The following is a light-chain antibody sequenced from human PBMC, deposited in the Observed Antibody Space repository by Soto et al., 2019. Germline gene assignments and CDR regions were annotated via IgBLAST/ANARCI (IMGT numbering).Light chain of an antibody. J-gene: IGLJ2*01. CDR2: GNS. CDR3: QSYDSSVSQVV. CDR1: SSNIGAGYD. V-gene: IGLV1-40*01. Sequence: QSVLTQPPSVSGAPGQRVTISCTGSSSNIGAGYDVHWYQQLPGTAPKLLIYGNSNRPSGVPDRFSGSKSGTSASLAITGLQAEDDADYYCQSYDSSVSQVVFGGGTKLTVL.